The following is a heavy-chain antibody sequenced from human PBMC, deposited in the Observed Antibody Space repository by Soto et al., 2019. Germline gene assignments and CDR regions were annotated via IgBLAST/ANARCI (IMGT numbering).Heavy chain of an antibody. J-gene: IGHJ4*02. CDR3: AGTDYDFWPEGDY. CDR1: GFTVSSNY. Sequence: EVQLVESGGGLVQPGGSLRLSCAASGFTVSSNYMSWVRQAPGKGLEWVSVIYSGGSTYYADSVKGRFTISGDNSKNTLYLQMNSLRAEDTAVYYCAGTDYDFWPEGDYWGQGILATVSS. D-gene: IGHD3-3*01. CDR2: IYSGGST. V-gene: IGHV3-66*01.